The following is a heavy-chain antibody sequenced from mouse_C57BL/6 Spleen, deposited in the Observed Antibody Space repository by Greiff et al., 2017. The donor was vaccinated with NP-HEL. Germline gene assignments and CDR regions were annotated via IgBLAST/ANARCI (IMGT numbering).Heavy chain of an antibody. D-gene: IGHD2-3*01. CDR1: GYTFTSYW. Sequence: QVQLQQPGAELVKPGASVKLSCKASGYTFTSYWMHWVKQRPGQGLEWIGMIHPNSGSTNYNEKFKSKATLTVDKSSSTAYMQLSSLTSEDSAVYYCARIGYYGIYAMDYWGQGTSVTVSS. J-gene: IGHJ4*01. CDR2: IHPNSGST. CDR3: ARIGYYGIYAMDY. V-gene: IGHV1-64*01.